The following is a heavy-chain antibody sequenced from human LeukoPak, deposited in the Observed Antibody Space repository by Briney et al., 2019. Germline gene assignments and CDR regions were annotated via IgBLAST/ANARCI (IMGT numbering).Heavy chain of an antibody. CDR1: GFTFSNYW. D-gene: IGHD1-26*01. J-gene: IGHJ4*02. CDR2: VVGDGSDK. Sequence: PGGSLRLSCAASGFTFSNYWMSWVRQAPGKGLEWVANVVGDGSDKYYVDSVKGRFTVSRDNAKNSLYLQMNSLRAEGTAVYYCARNNYYARDYWGQGTLVTVAS. CDR3: ARNNYYARDY. V-gene: IGHV3-7*01.